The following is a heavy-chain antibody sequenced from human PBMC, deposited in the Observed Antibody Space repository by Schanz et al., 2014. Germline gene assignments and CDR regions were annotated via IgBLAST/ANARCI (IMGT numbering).Heavy chain of an antibody. J-gene: IGHJ6*02. D-gene: IGHD2-15*01. V-gene: IGHV3-23*04. Sequence: EVQLVESGGGVVQFGRSLRLSCAASGFTFSSYAMSWVRQAPGKGLEWVSTISASGGSTYYADSVKGRFTISRDNSENTLYLQMNSLSADDTAVFYCAKGMGYCSGGTCYDYYYYGLDVWGQGTTVTVSS. CDR2: ISASGGST. CDR1: GFTFSSYA. CDR3: AKGMGYCSGGTCYDYYYYGLDV.